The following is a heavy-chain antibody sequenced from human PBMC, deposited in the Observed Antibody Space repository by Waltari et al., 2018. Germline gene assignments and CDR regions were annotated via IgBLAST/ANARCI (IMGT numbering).Heavy chain of an antibody. D-gene: IGHD3-16*01. CDR2: ISYDGSIK. V-gene: IGHV3-30*10. CDR3: ARDYSWGGLDY. J-gene: IGHJ4*02. CDR1: GFHLYSSA. Sequence: QEHLVQSGGGVVQPGRSLRLSCAAPGFHLYSSAMHWVRPAPGKGLEWVSIISYDGSIKLYTDSVKGRFTISRDNSNNILSLQMNSLRADDTAVYYCARDYSWGGLDYWGQGNLVTVSS.